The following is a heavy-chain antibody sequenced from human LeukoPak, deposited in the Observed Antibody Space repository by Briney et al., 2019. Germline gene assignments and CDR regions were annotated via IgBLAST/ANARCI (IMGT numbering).Heavy chain of an antibody. CDR1: GGSISSGGYY. CDR3: ARADYCSGGSCYSGPGRFYYYYGMDV. D-gene: IGHD2-15*01. J-gene: IGHJ6*02. Sequence: SETLSLTCAVSGGSISSGGYYRSWIRQPPGKGLEWIGEINHSGSTNYNPSLKSRVTISVDTSKNQFSLKLSSVTAADTAVYYCARADYCSGGSCYSGPGRFYYYYGMDVWGQGTTVTVSS. V-gene: IGHV4-34*01. CDR2: INHSGST.